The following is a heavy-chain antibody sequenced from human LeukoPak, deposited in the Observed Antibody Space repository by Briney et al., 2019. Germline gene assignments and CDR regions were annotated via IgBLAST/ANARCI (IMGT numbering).Heavy chain of an antibody. V-gene: IGHV3-30*04. CDR2: ISYDGSTK. D-gene: IGHD5-12*01. CDR3: ARVRGIVATIGYFDY. CDR1: GFTFSNYA. J-gene: IGHJ4*02. Sequence: GGSLRLSCAASGFTFSNYAMHWVRQAPGKGLEWVAVISYDGSTKYYADSVKGRFTISRDNSKNTLYLQMNSLRAEDTAVYYCARVRGIVATIGYFDYRGQGTLVTVSS.